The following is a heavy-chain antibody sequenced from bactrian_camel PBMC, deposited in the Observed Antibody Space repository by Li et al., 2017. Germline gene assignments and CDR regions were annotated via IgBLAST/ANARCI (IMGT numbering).Heavy chain of an antibody. Sequence: HVQLVESGGGEVQPGGSLGLSCTAPEFTPLNCGMDWYRQAPGLEREFVASISSDGFTSYSDSVKGRFTISRDKGKDTVYLQMNSLKPEDTAIYYCAADLRPSGLCKNDYSVIRYVGQGTQVTVS. CDR2: ISSDGFT. V-gene: IGHV3S53*01. D-gene: IGHD4*01. CDR1: EFTPLNCG. J-gene: IGHJ4*01.